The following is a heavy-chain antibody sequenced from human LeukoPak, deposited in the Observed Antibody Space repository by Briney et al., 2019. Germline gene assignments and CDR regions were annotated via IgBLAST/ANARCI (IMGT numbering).Heavy chain of an antibody. D-gene: IGHD6-19*01. CDR1: GYTFTNYG. V-gene: IGHV1-18*01. J-gene: IGHJ5*02. CDR3: ARTAVAGVYNWFDP. Sequence: ASVKVSCKASGYTFTNYGISWVRQAPGQGLEWMGWISTYNGNTNYAQKLQGRVTMTTDTSTSTAYMELRSLRSDDTAVYYCARTAVAGVYNWFDPWGQGTLVTVSS. CDR2: ISTYNGNT.